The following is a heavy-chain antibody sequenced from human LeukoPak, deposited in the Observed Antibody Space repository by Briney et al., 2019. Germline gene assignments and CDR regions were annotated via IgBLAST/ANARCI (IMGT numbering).Heavy chain of an antibody. Sequence: GGSLRLSCAASGFTFSSYAMSWVRQAPGKRLEWVSGISTSGGSSSYADSVKGRFTISRDNPRNTLYMQMNSLRAEDTDLYYCAIMHPYYDGSGYWVQWGQGTLVTVSS. CDR2: ISTSGGSS. CDR3: AIMHPYYDGSGYWVQ. CDR1: GFTFSSYA. D-gene: IGHD3-22*01. J-gene: IGHJ4*02. V-gene: IGHV3-23*01.